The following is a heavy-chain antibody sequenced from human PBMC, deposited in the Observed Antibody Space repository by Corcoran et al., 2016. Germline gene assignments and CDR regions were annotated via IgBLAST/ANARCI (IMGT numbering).Heavy chain of an antibody. CDR3: ARDGYYYGSGSYYPSSPRPYYYYYCYGMDV. CDR1: GGTFSSYA. V-gene: IGHV1-69*01. J-gene: IGHJ6*02. Sequence: QVQLVQSGAEVKKPGSSVKVSCKASGGTFSSYAISWVRQAPGQGLEWMGGIIPIFGTANYAQKFQGRVTITADESTSTAYMELSSLRSEDTAVYYCARDGYYYGSGSYYPSSPRPYYYYYCYGMDVWGQGTTVTVSS. CDR2: IIPIFGTA. D-gene: IGHD3-10*01.